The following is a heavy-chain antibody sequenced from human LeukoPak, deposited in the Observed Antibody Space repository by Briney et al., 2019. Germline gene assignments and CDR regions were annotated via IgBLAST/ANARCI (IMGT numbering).Heavy chain of an antibody. Sequence: ASVKVSCKASGYTFTSYYMHWVRRAPGQGLEWMGIINPSGGSTSYAQKFQGRVTMTRDTSTSTVCMELSSLRSEDTAVYYCAREVHLGATTDYFDYWGQGTLVTVSS. CDR3: AREVHLGATTDYFDY. J-gene: IGHJ4*02. V-gene: IGHV1-46*01. CDR2: INPSGGST. CDR1: GYTFTSYY. D-gene: IGHD1-26*01.